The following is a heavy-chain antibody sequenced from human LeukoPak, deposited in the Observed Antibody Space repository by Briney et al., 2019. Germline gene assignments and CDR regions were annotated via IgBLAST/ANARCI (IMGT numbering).Heavy chain of an antibody. CDR1: GGSISSSSYY. CDR3: ARHSSSWYSWFDP. Sequence: TASETLSLTCTVSGGSISSSSYYWGWIRQPPGKGLEWIGSIYYSGSTYYNPSLKSRVTISVDTSKNQFSLKLRSVTAADTAVYYCARHSSSWYSWFDPWGQGTLVTVSS. V-gene: IGHV4-39*01. J-gene: IGHJ5*02. CDR2: IYYSGST. D-gene: IGHD6-13*01.